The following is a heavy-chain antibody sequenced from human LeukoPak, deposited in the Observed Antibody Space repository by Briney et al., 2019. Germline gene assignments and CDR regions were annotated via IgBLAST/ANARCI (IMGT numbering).Heavy chain of an antibody. CDR2: IIPIFGTA. J-gene: IGHJ4*02. CDR3: ARGSLGSSRYGVDY. V-gene: IGHV1-69*13. D-gene: IGHD6-13*01. CDR1: GYTFTSYY. Sequence: SVKVSCKASGYTFTSYYMHWVRQAPGQGLEWMGGIIPIFGTANYAQKFQGRVTITADESTSTAYMELSSLRSEDTAVYYCARGSLGSSRYGVDYWGQGTLVTVSS.